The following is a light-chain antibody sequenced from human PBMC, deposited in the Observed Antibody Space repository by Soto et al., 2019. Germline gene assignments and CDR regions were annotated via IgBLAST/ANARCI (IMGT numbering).Light chain of an antibody. J-gene: IGLJ2*01. Sequence: QSVLSQPASVSGSPGQSITISCTGTSRDVGGYNYVSWYQQHPGKAPKLMIYDVSSRPSGVSNRFSGSKSGNTASLTISGLQAEDEADYYCTSYTSSSTRGVFGGGTQLTVL. V-gene: IGLV2-14*03. CDR1: SRDVGGYNY. CDR2: DVS. CDR3: TSYTSSSTRGV.